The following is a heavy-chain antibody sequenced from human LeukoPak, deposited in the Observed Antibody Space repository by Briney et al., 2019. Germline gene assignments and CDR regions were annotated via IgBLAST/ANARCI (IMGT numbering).Heavy chain of an antibody. CDR2: IYPGDSDT. Sequence: GESLKISCKGSGYSFTSYWIGWVRQMPGKGLEWMGIIYPGDSDTRYSPSFQGQVTISADRSISTAYLQWSSLKASDTAMYYCARHTDLIAAAGLNFDYWGQGTLVTVSS. CDR3: ARHTDLIAAAGLNFDY. CDR1: GYSFTSYW. J-gene: IGHJ4*02. V-gene: IGHV5-51*01. D-gene: IGHD6-13*01.